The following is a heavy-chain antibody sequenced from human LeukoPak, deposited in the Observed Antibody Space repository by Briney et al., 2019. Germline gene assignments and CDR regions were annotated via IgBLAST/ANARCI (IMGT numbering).Heavy chain of an antibody. V-gene: IGHV3-48*03. Sequence: PGGSLRLSCVASGFTFSSYEMNWVRQAPGKGLEWVSYISSSGNTIYYADSVKGRFTISRDNAKNSLYLQMNSLRAEDTAVYYCARDLPPYYYDSSGTHGVFDYWGQGTLVTVSS. CDR1: GFTFSSYE. CDR3: ARDLPPYYYDSSGTHGVFDY. J-gene: IGHJ4*02. D-gene: IGHD3-22*01. CDR2: ISSSGNTI.